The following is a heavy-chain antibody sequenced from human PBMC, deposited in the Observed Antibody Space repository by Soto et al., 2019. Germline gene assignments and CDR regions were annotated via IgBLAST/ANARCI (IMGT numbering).Heavy chain of an antibody. CDR3: AETSSPYCTNGVCYSVDY. CDR1: GGSFRGYY. D-gene: IGHD2-8*01. V-gene: IGHV4-34*01. Sequence: QVQLQQWGAGLLKPSETLSLTCAVYGGSFRGYYWSWIRQPPGKGLEWIGEINHSGSTNYNPSLKSRVTISVDTSKNQFSLKLSSVTAADTAVYYCAETSSPYCTNGVCYSVDYWGQGTLVTVSS. CDR2: INHSGST. J-gene: IGHJ4*02.